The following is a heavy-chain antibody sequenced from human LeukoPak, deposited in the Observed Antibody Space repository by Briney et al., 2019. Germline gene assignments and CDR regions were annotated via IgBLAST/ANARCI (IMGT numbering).Heavy chain of an antibody. CDR2: IWYDGSNK. J-gene: IGHJ6*02. V-gene: IGHV3-33*01. CDR3: ARRSVLYYYYGMDV. Sequence: GGSLRLSCAASGFTFSSYGMHWVRQAPGKGLEWVAVIWYDGSNKYYADSVKGRFTISRHNSKNTLYLQMNSLRAEDTAVYYCARRSVLYYYYGMDVWGQGTRSPSP. CDR1: GFTFSSYG.